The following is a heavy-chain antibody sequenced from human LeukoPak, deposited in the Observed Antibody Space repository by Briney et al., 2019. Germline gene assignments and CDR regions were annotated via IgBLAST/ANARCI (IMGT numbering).Heavy chain of an antibody. V-gene: IGHV3-74*01. J-gene: IGHJ4*02. CDR2: INSDGSSR. D-gene: IGHD6-13*01. Sequence: GGSLRLSCAASGFTFSNYWVHWVRQAPGKGLVWVSRINSDGSSRNYADSVKGRFTISRDNAKNTLYLQMNSLRAEDTAVYYCASASSHRIAAGGDYWGQGTLVTVSS. CDR1: GFTFSNYW. CDR3: ASASSHRIAAGGDY.